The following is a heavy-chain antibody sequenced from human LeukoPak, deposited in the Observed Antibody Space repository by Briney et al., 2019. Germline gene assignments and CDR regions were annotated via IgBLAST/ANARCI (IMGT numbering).Heavy chain of an antibody. D-gene: IGHD1-1*01. Sequence: GGSLRLSCAASGFTVNNYDMPWVRQAPGKGLEWVAVISNDGANKYYADSVKGRFTISRDNSKNAVYLQMNSLRGADTAVYYCARDPVSTGQRINSDFWGQGTLVTVSS. CDR2: ISNDGANK. J-gene: IGHJ4*02. CDR1: GFTVNNYD. CDR3: ARDPVSTGQRINSDF. V-gene: IGHV3-30-3*01.